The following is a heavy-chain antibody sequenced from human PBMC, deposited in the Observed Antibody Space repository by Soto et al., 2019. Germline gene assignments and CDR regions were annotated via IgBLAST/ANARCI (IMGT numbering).Heavy chain of an antibody. V-gene: IGHV1-46*01. D-gene: IGHD1-1*01. CDR1: GYTLTSFY. Sequence: GXSVKVSCKASGYTLTSFYMHWMRQAPGQGLEWMGVIDPSAGSTTYAQKLKGRVRMTRDTFTSTVFMELSSLRSEDTAVYYCARSPRKTGTTLYYFDSWGQRTLVTVSS. CDR2: IDPSAGST. CDR3: ARSPRKTGTTLYYFDS. J-gene: IGHJ4*02.